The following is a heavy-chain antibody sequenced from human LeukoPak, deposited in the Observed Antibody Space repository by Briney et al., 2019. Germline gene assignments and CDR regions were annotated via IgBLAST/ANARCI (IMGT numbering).Heavy chain of an antibody. CDR3: ARHQAGDY. D-gene: IGHD6-13*01. CDR2: IYPGDSDT. V-gene: IGHV5-51*01. Sequence: GESLKISCKGSGYSFSSYWIAWVRQMPGKGLEWMGIIYPGDSDTRYSPSFQGQVTISADKFTSTAYLQWSSLKVSDTAMYYCARHQAGDYWGQGTVVNVSP. CDR1: GYSFSSYW. J-gene: IGHJ4*02.